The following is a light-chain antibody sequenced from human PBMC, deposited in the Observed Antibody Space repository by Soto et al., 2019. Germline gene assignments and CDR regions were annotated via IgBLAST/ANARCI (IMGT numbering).Light chain of an antibody. CDR1: QRLLHSNGNTF. CDR3: MQALQTPYT. J-gene: IGKJ2*01. V-gene: IGKV2-28*01. Sequence: EIVMTQSPPSLTVTPGEPASISCRSSQRLLHSNGNTFLDLYVQKPGQSPQLLIYLGSNRASGVPDRVSGSEAGTDFTLKISRVEAEDVGVYYCMQALQTPYTFGQGTKLEIK. CDR2: LGS.